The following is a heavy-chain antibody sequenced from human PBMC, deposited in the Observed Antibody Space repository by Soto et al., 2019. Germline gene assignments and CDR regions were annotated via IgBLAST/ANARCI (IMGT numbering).Heavy chain of an antibody. Sequence: GASVKVSCKASGYTFSSYGMHWMRQAPGQRLEWMGWINAGNGNTKYSQKFQGRVTITRDTSASTAYMELSSLRSEDTAVYYCARSLYYYDSSGYAFDYWGQGTLVTVSS. CDR3: ARSLYYYDSSGYAFDY. CDR2: INAGNGNT. D-gene: IGHD3-22*01. CDR1: GYTFSSYG. J-gene: IGHJ4*02. V-gene: IGHV1-3*01.